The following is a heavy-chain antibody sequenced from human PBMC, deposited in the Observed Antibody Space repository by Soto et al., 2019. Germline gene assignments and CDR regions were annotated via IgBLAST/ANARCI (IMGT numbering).Heavy chain of an antibody. CDR1: GFTFSSYA. D-gene: IGHD5-18*01. CDR3: ARDPLWGTARVLSYFDL. V-gene: IGHV3-30-3*01. CDR2: ISYDGSNK. Sequence: QVQLVESGGGVVQPGRSLRLSCAASGFTFSSYAMHWVRQAPGKGLEWVAVISYDGSNKYYADSVKGRFTISRDNSKNTLYLHMNSLRAEDTAVYYCARDPLWGTARVLSYFDLWGRGTLVTVSS. J-gene: IGHJ2*01.